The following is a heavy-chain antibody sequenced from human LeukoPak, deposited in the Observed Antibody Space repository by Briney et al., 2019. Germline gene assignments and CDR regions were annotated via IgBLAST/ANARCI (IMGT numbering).Heavy chain of an antibody. D-gene: IGHD3-22*01. CDR2: IYSSGST. Sequence: SETLSLTCAVSGYSISSGYYWGWIRQPPGKGLEWIGNIYSSGSTYFNPSLKGRVTISVDTSKNQFSLKLSSVTAADTAVYYCARRVVSYDSSGYYYLGPLDYWGQGTLVAVS. J-gene: IGHJ4*02. CDR3: ARRVVSYDSSGYYYLGPLDY. CDR1: GYSISSGYY. V-gene: IGHV4-38-2*01.